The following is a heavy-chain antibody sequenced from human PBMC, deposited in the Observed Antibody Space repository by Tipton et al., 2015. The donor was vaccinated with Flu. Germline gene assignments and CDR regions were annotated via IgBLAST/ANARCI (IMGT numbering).Heavy chain of an antibody. CDR1: GDSIGSDYY. J-gene: IGHJ5*02. Sequence: TLSLTCTVSGDSIGSDYYWGWIRQPPERGLEWIGNIHKTGIIYFNPSLTGRVSISVDTSKNPFSLWLTSVTAADTAVYYCARGYYSNYVSEPKNLFYPWGQGTLFTVSS. CDR2: IHKTGII. V-gene: IGHV4-38-2*02. D-gene: IGHD4-11*01. CDR3: ARGYYSNYVSEPKNLFYP.